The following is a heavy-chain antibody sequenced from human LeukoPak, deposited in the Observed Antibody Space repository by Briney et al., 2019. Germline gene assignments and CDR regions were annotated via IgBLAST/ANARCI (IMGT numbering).Heavy chain of an antibody. CDR1: GGSVNSYY. Sequence: SEALSLTCTVSGGSVNSYYWSWIRQPPGKGLEWIGEINHSGSTNYNPSLKSRVTISVDTSKNQFSLKLSSVTAADTAVYYCARVPGDYDSSGYYHSFDYWGQGTLVTVSS. D-gene: IGHD3-22*01. J-gene: IGHJ4*02. CDR3: ARVPGDYDSSGYYHSFDY. V-gene: IGHV4-34*01. CDR2: INHSGST.